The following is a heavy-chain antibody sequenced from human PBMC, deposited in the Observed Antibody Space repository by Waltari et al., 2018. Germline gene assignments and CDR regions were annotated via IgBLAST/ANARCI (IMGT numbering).Heavy chain of an antibody. J-gene: IGHJ4*02. CDR1: GYTFTGYQ. D-gene: IGHD1-26*01. CDR3: ARDLVVGSGDY. CDR2: INPNSDGT. V-gene: IGHV1-2*02. Sequence: QVHLVQSGAEVKKPGASVKVSCKASGYTFTGYQIHWVRQAPGQGLEWMGWINPNSDGTNYAQNFQGRVTITRDTSIRTAYMELSRLRSDDTAMYYCARDLVVGSGDYWGQGTLVTVSS.